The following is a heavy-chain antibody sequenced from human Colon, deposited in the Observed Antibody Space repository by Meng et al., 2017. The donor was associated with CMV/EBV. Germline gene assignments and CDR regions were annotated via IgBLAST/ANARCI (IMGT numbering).Heavy chain of an antibody. J-gene: IGHJ6*03. CDR1: GDFISIYS. CDR3: ARSRYCNSATCSLDMDV. Sequence: VPRSEAVPGLVNPSATLSLPCTVSGDFISIYSCTWIRQPAGKGLEWIGRINTSGSTNYNPSLKSRVTMSVDTSKNQFSLKLSSVTAADTAVYFCARSRYCNSATCSLDMDVWGKGTTVTVSS. CDR2: INTSGST. V-gene: IGHV4-4*07. D-gene: IGHD2-2*01.